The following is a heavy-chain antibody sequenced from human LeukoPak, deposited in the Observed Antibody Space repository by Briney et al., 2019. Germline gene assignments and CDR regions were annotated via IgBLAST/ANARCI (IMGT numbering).Heavy chain of an antibody. CDR1: GYTFTSYY. V-gene: IGHV1-46*01. CDR2: INPSGGST. Sequence: ASVKVSCKASGYTFTSYYMHWVRQAPGQGLEWMGIINPSGGSTSYAQKFQGRVTMTRDTSTSTVYMELSSLRSEDTAVYYCARDLRGVIHYYYDSSGYQDAFDIWGQGTMVTVSS. J-gene: IGHJ3*02. D-gene: IGHD3-22*01. CDR3: ARDLRGVIHYYYDSSGYQDAFDI.